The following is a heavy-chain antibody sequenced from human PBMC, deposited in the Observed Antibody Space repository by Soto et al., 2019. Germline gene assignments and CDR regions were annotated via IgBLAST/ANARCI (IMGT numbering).Heavy chain of an antibody. CDR3: ARREVGTTLDFDY. V-gene: IGHV1-18*01. Sequence: QVQLVQSGAEVKKPGASVKVSCKASGYTFSSYGISWVRQAPGQGLEWMGWISAYNGNTKYAQKLXXRXSMTTDTSTSTAYMELRSLRSDDTAVYYCARREVGTTLDFDYWGQGTLVTVSS. CDR2: ISAYNGNT. CDR1: GYTFSSYG. D-gene: IGHD1-26*01. J-gene: IGHJ4*02.